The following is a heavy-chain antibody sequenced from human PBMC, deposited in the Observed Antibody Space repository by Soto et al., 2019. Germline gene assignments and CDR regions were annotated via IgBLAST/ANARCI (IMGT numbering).Heavy chain of an antibody. CDR3: ARVVDYYDPSYDYGMDV. V-gene: IGHV3-21*01. CDR2: ISSSSSYI. J-gene: IGHJ6*02. D-gene: IGHD3-22*01. Sequence: EVQLVESGGGLVKPGGSLRLSCAASGFTFSTYSMNWVRQAPGKGLEWVSSISSSSSYIYYADSVKGRFTISRDNAKNTLYMQMNSLRAEDTAVYYCARVVDYYDPSYDYGMDVWGQGTTVTGSS. CDR1: GFTFSTYS.